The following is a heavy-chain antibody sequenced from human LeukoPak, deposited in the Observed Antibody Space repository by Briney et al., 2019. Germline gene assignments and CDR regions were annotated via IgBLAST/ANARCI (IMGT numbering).Heavy chain of an antibody. J-gene: IGHJ4*02. CDR3: ARDGSRSWGLAY. CDR1: GYTFTSYD. Sequence: ASVKVSCKASGYTFTSYDINWVRQATGQGLEWMGWMNPNSGNTGYAQKFQDRVTITRNTSISTAYMELSSLRSEDTAVYYCARDGSRSWGLAYWGQGTLVAVSS. CDR2: MNPNSGNT. V-gene: IGHV1-8*03. D-gene: IGHD3-16*01.